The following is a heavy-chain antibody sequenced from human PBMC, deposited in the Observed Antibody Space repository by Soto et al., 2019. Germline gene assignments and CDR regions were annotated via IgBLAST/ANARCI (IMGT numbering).Heavy chain of an antibody. CDR2: IFSGGRT. CDR1: GFTISTHY. J-gene: IGHJ4*01. CDR3: ARVPDTGGRDFFDY. V-gene: IGHV3-53*01. D-gene: IGHD7-27*01. Sequence: EVQLVESGGGLIQPGGSLGLSCAASGFTISTHYMSWVRQAPGKGLEWVSVIFSGGRTYYADSVKGRFTISRDISKNTLYLQMNSLRADDTAVYYCARVPDTGGRDFFDYWGHGTLVTVSS.